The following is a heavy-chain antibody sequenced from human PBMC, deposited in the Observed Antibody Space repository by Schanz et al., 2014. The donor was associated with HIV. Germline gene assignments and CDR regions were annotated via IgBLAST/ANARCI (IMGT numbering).Heavy chain of an antibody. CDR3: AKDANYYDTKYRGKGNYYHYYGMDV. V-gene: IGHV3-30*18. J-gene: IGHJ6*02. D-gene: IGHD3-22*01. Sequence: VQLVESGGGLVQPGGSLRLSCAASGFTFSTNDMHWVRQVPGKGLEWVAVLSYDGINKYFADSVKGRFTISRDNSKNTLYLQVKSLRAEDTAVYYCAKDANYYDTKYRGKGNYYHYYGMDVWGQGTTVTVSS. CDR1: GFTFSTND. CDR2: LSYDGINK.